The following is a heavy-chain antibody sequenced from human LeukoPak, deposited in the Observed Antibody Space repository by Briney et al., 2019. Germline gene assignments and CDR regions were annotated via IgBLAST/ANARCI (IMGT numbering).Heavy chain of an antibody. CDR3: ASWPYYDFWSGYPRY. J-gene: IGHJ4*02. Sequence: ASVKVSCKASGGTFSSYAISWVRQAPGQGLEWMGWISAYNGDTNYAQKFQGRVTMTTDTSTSTAYMELRSLRSDDTAVYYCASWPYYDFWSGYPRYWGQGTLVTVSS. CDR1: GGTFSSYA. CDR2: ISAYNGDT. V-gene: IGHV1-18*01. D-gene: IGHD3-3*01.